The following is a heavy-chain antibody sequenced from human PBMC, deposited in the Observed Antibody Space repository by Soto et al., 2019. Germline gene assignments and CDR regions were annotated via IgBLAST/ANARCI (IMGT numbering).Heavy chain of an antibody. V-gene: IGHV4-39*01. CDR2: IYYSGST. CDR3: ARHAGVPITTRILTDNTFHY. D-gene: IGHD3-9*01. J-gene: IGHJ4*02. CDR1: GGSISSSSYY. Sequence: PSETLSLTCTVSGGSISSSSYYWGWIRQPPGKGLEWIGSIYYSGSTYYNPSLKSRVTISVDASKNQFSLKLSSVTAADTAVYYCARHAGVPITTRILTDNTFHYWRQGTLVNVPQ.